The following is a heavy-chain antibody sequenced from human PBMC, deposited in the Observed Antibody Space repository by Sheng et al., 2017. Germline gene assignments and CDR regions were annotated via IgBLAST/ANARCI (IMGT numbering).Heavy chain of an antibody. J-gene: IGHJ4*02. CDR2: IYYSGST. CDR1: GGSISSYY. D-gene: IGHD4-17*01. V-gene: IGHV4-59*01. CDR3: ARDRGYYGDYSFDY. Sequence: QVQLQESGPGLVKPSETLSLTCTVSGGSISSYYWSWIRQPPGKGLEWIGYIYYSGSTNYNPSLKSRVTISVDTSKNQFSLKLSSVTAADTAVFYCARDRGYYGDYSFDYWGQGTLVTVSS.